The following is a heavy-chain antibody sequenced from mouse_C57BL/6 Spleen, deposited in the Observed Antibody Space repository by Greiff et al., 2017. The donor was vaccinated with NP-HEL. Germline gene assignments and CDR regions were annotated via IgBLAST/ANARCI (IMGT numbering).Heavy chain of an antibody. CDR2: IHPSDSDT. V-gene: IGHV1-74*01. CDR1: GYTFTSYW. CDR3: AMLYGSSYSYAMDY. J-gene: IGHJ4*01. Sequence: QVQLQQPGAELVKPGASVKVSCKASGYTFTSYWMHWVKQRPGQGLEWIGRIHPSDSDTNYNQKFKGKATLTVDKSSSTAYMQLSSLTSEDSAVYYCAMLYGSSYSYAMDYWGQGTSVTVSS. D-gene: IGHD1-1*01.